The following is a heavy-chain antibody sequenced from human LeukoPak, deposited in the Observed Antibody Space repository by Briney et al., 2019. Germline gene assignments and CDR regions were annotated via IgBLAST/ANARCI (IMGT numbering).Heavy chain of an antibody. CDR2: IRSKGYGGTT. D-gene: IGHD3-10*01. CDR3: TRVRSGNVFDY. CDR1: GFTFGDHA. V-gene: IGHV3-49*04. Sequence: PGRSLRLSCSASGFTFGDHAMSWVRQSPGKGLEWVGFIRSKGYGGTTEYAASVKGRFTLSRDDSKSFVYLQMSSLKTEDTAVYYCTRVRSGNVFDYWGQGTLVTVSS. J-gene: IGHJ4*02.